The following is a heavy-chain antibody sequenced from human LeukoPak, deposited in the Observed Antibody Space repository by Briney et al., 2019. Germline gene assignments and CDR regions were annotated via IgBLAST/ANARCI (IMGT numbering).Heavy chain of an antibody. CDR2: ISTNGDRT. V-gene: IGHV3-64*02. J-gene: IGHJ4*02. Sequence: GGSLRLSCAASGFTFSNSAMYWVRQAPGKGLEFVSVISTNGDRTYYADSVKGRFTISRDNSKNTLYLQMGSLRADDMDVYYCARGVAISSSGWYDTFDYWGQGALVTISS. CDR3: ARGVAISSSGWYDTFDY. CDR1: GFTFSNSA. D-gene: IGHD6-19*01.